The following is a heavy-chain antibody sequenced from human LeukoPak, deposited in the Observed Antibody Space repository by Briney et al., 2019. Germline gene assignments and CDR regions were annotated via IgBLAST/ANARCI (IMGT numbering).Heavy chain of an antibody. D-gene: IGHD5-18*01. J-gene: IGHJ4*02. Sequence: GESLKISCKGSGYSFTSYWIGWVRQMPGKGLEWMGIIYPGDSDTRYSPSFQGQVTISADKSISTAYLQWSSLKASDTAMYYCAILSRDVDTAMVGFDYWGQGTLVTVSS. V-gene: IGHV5-51*01. CDR2: IYPGDSDT. CDR1: GYSFTSYW. CDR3: AILSRDVDTAMVGFDY.